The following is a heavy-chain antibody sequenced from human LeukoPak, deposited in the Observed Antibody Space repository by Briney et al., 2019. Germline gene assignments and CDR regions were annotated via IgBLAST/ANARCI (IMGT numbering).Heavy chain of an antibody. CDR1: GGSFSGYY. CDR3: ATYSYARTQKYNWFDP. D-gene: IGHD5-18*01. J-gene: IGHJ5*02. Sequence: SETLSLTCAVYGGSFSGYYWSWIRQPPGKGLEWIGEINHSGSTNYNPSLKSRVTISVDTSKNQFSLKLSSVTAADTAVYYCATYSYARTQKYNWFDPWGQGTLVTVSS. CDR2: INHSGST. V-gene: IGHV4-34*01.